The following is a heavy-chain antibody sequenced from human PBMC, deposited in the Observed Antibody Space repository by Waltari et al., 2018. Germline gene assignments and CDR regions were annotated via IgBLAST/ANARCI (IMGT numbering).Heavy chain of an antibody. V-gene: IGHV1-2*06. Sequence: QVQLVQSGAEVKKPGASVKVSCKASGYTFTGYYMHWVRKAPGQGLEWMGRINPNSGGTNYAPKFQGRVTMTRDTSISTAYMELSRLRSDDTAVYYCARDGVTTVTTAGDYWGQGTLVTVSS. CDR3: ARDGVTTVTTAGDY. CDR1: GYTFTGYY. CDR2: INPNSGGT. J-gene: IGHJ4*02. D-gene: IGHD4-17*01.